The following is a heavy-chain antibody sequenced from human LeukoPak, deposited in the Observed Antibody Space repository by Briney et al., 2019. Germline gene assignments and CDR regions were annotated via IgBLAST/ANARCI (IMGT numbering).Heavy chain of an antibody. CDR3: AELGITMIGGF. CDR1: GVSFSSYS. D-gene: IGHD3-10*02. J-gene: IGHJ6*04. CDR2: ISNSSSNI. V-gene: IGHV3-21*01. Sequence: AGTLCLSCAASGVSFSSYSMSWVRQAPGKGLEWVSSISNSSSNIYYAASVRGGFTFSRDTTKNSLYLQMNRLRAENTAAYYSAELGITMIGGFGGKGTTVTISS.